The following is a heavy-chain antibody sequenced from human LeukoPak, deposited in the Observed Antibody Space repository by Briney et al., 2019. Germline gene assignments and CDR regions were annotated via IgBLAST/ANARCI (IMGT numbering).Heavy chain of an antibody. D-gene: IGHD6-13*01. J-gene: IGHJ5*02. V-gene: IGHV3-53*01. CDR1: GFTVSSNY. CDR3: ARESAAAGLDP. Sequence: GGSLRLSCAASGFTVSSNYMSWVRQASGKGLEWVSVIYSGGSTYYADSVKGRFTISRGNSKNTLYLQMNSLRAEDTAVYYCARESAAAGLDPWGQGTLVTVSS. CDR2: IYSGGST.